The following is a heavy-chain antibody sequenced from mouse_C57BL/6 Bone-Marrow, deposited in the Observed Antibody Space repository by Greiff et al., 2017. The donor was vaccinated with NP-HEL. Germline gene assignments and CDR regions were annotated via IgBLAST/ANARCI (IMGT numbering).Heavy chain of an antibody. CDR3: ARFLVYYGSSYWYFDV. V-gene: IGHV7-3*01. D-gene: IGHD1-1*01. Sequence: EVKLMESGGGLVQPGGSLSLSCAASGFTFTDYYMSWVRQPPGKALEWLGFIRNKANGYTTEYSASVKGRFTISRDNSQSILYLQMNALRAEDSATYYCARFLVYYGSSYWYFDVWGTGTTVTVSS. CDR1: GFTFTDYY. CDR2: IRNKANGYTT. J-gene: IGHJ1*03.